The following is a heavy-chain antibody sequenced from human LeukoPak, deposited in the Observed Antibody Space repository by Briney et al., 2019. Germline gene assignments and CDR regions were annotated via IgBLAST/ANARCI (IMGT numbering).Heavy chain of an antibody. D-gene: IGHD1-14*01. V-gene: IGHV3-21*01. J-gene: IGHJ4*02. CDR1: GFTFSSYS. Sequence: GGSLRLSCAASGFTFSSYSMNWVRQAPGKGLEWVSSISSSSSYIYYADSVKGRFTISRDNAKNSLYLQMNSLRAEDTAVYYCARGGFTGGYFDYWGQGTLVTVSS. CDR3: ARGGFTGGYFDY. CDR2: ISSSSSYI.